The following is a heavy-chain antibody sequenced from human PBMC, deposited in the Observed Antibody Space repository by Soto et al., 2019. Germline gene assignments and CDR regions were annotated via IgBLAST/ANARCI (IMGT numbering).Heavy chain of an antibody. Sequence: GGSLRLSCAASGFTFSSYAMSWVRQAPGKGLEWVSAISGSGGSTYYPDSVKGRFTISRDISKNTLYLQMNSLRAEDTAVYYCAKHKEYGGSSWAVAGYFDYWGQGTLVTVSS. CDR1: GFTFSSYA. D-gene: IGHD6-19*01. V-gene: IGHV3-23*01. CDR3: AKHKEYGGSSWAVAGYFDY. J-gene: IGHJ4*02. CDR2: ISGSGGST.